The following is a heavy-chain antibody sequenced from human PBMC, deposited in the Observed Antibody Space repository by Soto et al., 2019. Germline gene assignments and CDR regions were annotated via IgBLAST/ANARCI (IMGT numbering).Heavy chain of an antibody. J-gene: IGHJ4*02. CDR1: GGSFSGYY. CDR3: ARVGSTSFYHTSLDY. Sequence: SETLSLTCAVYGGSFSGYYWSWIRQPPGKGLEWIGEINHSRSTNYNPSLKRRVTISVDTSKSQFSLKLSSVTAADTAVYYCARVGSTSFYHTSLDYWGQGTLVNVS. V-gene: IGHV4-34*01. D-gene: IGHD2-2*01. CDR2: INHSRST.